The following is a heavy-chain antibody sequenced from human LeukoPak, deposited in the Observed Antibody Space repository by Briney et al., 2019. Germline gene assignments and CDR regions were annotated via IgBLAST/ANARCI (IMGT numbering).Heavy chain of an antibody. J-gene: IGHJ4*02. Sequence: SETLSLTCSVSGDSISGYYWSWIRQPPGKGLEWIGCIYYSGSTDYNPSLKSRVTISLDTSKNQFSLKLSSVAAADTAVHYCARSRDDYLVGFDYWGQGTLVTVSS. D-gene: IGHD5-24*01. CDR3: ARSRDDYLVGFDY. V-gene: IGHV4-59*01. CDR1: GDSISGYY. CDR2: IYYSGST.